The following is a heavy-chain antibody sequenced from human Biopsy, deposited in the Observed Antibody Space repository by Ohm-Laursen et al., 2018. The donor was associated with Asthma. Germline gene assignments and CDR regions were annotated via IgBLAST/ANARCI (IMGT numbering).Heavy chain of an antibody. Sequence: SLRLSCAASGFTVSRDHMFWVRQAPGKGLEWVSVIYSGGTSHTADSVRGRFTISRDYSKNTLYLQMHSLRAEDTAVYYCARGDSSNWSHYYFDYWGQGALITVSS. J-gene: IGHJ4*02. CDR2: IYSGGTS. D-gene: IGHD3-22*01. V-gene: IGHV3-53*01. CDR1: GFTVSRDH. CDR3: ARGDSSNWSHYYFDY.